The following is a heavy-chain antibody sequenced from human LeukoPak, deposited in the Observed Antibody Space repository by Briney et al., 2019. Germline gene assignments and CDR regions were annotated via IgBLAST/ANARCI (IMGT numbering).Heavy chain of an antibody. CDR3: ARDVADSSSSLSLGY. CDR2: IYYSGST. Sequence: SQTLSLTCTVSGGSISSGGYYWSWIRQHPGKGLEWIGYIYYSGSTYYNPSLKSRVTISVDTSKNQFSLKLSSVTAADTAVYYCARDVADSSSSLSLGYWGQGTLVTVPS. V-gene: IGHV4-31*03. J-gene: IGHJ4*02. CDR1: GGSISSGGYY. D-gene: IGHD6-6*01.